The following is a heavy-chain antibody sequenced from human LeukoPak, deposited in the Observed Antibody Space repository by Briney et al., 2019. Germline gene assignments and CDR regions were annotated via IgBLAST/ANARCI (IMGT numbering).Heavy chain of an antibody. D-gene: IGHD1-14*01. Sequence: SQTLTLTCAISGDSVSGNSAPWNWITQSPSRGLDWLGRTYYRSKWYNDYAVSVKSRITINPDTSKNQFSLQLNSVTPEDTAVYYCARGDGTRYYFDYWGQGTLVTVSS. V-gene: IGHV6-1*01. CDR1: GDSVSGNSAP. CDR3: ARGDGTRYYFDY. J-gene: IGHJ4*02. CDR2: TYYRSKWYN.